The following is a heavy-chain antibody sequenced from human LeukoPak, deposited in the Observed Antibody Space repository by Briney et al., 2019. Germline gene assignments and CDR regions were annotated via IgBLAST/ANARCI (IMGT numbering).Heavy chain of an antibody. CDR1: GGTFSSYA. CDR2: IIPILGIA. J-gene: IGHJ3*02. D-gene: IGHD3-9*01. CDR3: AKGRLVTLSAFDI. Sequence: SVKVSCKASGGTFSSYAIGWVRQAPGQGLEWMGRIIPILGIANYAQKFQGRVTITADKSTSTAYMELSSLRSEDTAVYYCAKGRLVTLSAFDIWGQGTMVTVSS. V-gene: IGHV1-69*04.